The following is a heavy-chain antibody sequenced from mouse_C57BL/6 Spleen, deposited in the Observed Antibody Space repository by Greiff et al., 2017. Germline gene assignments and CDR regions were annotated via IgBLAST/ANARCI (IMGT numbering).Heavy chain of an antibody. CDR2: ISYDGSN. J-gene: IGHJ2*01. V-gene: IGHV3-6*01. Sequence: EVKVEESGPGLVKPSQSLSPTCSVTGYSITSGYYWNWIRQFPGTKLEWMCYISYDGSNNYNPSLKNRISITRDTSKNQFFLKLNSVTTEDTATYYCARGGNYYFDYWGQGTTLTVSS. CDR3: ARGGNYYFDY. D-gene: IGHD2-1*01. CDR1: GYSITSGYY.